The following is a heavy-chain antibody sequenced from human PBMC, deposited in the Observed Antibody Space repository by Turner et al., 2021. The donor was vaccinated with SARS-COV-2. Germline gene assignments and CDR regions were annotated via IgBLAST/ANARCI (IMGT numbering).Heavy chain of an antibody. J-gene: IGHJ4*02. CDR1: GGSISSSYYY. D-gene: IGHD3-10*01. V-gene: IGHV4-39*01. CDR2: IYYSGST. CDR3: ARQGSGSYYAVPHY. Sequence: QLQLQESGPGLVKPSETLSLTCTVSGGSISSSYYYWGWIRQPPGKGLEWIGSIYYSGSTYYNPHLKSRVTISVDTSKNQFSLKLSSVTAADTAVYYCARQGSGSYYAVPHYWGQGTLVTVSS.